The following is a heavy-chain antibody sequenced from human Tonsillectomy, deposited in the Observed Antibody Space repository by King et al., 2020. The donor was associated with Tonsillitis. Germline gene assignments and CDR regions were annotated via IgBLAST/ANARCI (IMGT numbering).Heavy chain of an antibody. V-gene: IGHV3-23*04. CDR3: AARNYYDTSGYYWYYFDY. Sequence: VQLVESGGGLVQTGGSLRLSCAASGFSFSNYAMSWVRQAPGKGLEWVSGISGTGGSTYYADSVKGRFIISRANSKNTLYVQMNSLRADDTAVYYCAARNYYDTSGYYWYYFDYWGQGTLVTVSS. CDR2: ISGTGGST. J-gene: IGHJ4*02. D-gene: IGHD3-22*01. CDR1: GFSFSNYA.